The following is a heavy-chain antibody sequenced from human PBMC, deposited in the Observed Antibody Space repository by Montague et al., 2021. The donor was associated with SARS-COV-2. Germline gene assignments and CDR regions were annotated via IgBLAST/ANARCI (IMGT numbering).Heavy chain of an antibody. V-gene: IGHV4-59*08. CDR2: IYYSRST. CDR3: ARRRERWSDAFDI. D-gene: IGHD2-15*01. Sequence: WNWIRQPPGKGLEWIGYIYYSRSTNYNPSLKSRVTISVDTSKNQFSLKVRSVTAADTAVYYCARRRERWSDAFDIWGQGTMVTVSS. J-gene: IGHJ3*02.